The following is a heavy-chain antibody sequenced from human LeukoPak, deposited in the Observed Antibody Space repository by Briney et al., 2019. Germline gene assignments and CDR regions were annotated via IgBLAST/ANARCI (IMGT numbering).Heavy chain of an antibody. Sequence: PSGTLSLTCAVSGDSISSSNWWSWLRQPPGKGLEWIGEIYHTGTTKYNPSLKSRVTISVDKSKNQFSLNLSSVTAADTAVYYCARFESDPQDYEAWGQGTLVTVSS. D-gene: IGHD4-17*01. CDR1: GDSISSSNW. J-gene: IGHJ5*02. V-gene: IGHV4-4*02. CDR2: IYHTGTT. CDR3: ARFESDPQDYEA.